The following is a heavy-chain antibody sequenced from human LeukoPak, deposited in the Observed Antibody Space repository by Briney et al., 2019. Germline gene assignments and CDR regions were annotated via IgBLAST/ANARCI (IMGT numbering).Heavy chain of an antibody. V-gene: IGHV3-30*18. CDR1: GFTFSSYG. CDR3: AKASHYDTSGYLGY. J-gene: IGHJ4*02. D-gene: IGHD3-22*01. CDR2: ISYDGSNK. Sequence: GRSLRLSCAASGFTFSSYGMHWVRQAPGKGLEWVAVISYDGSNKYYADSVTGRFTISRDDSKNTLYLQMNSLRAEDTAMYYCAKASHYDTSGYLGYWGQGTLVTVSS.